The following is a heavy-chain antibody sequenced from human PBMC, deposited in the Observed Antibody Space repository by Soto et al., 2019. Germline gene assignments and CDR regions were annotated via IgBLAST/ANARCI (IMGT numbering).Heavy chain of an antibody. CDR1: GFTFSSYW. CDR3: AREGAYYDFWSGNSQEGSGMDV. J-gene: IGHJ6*02. V-gene: IGHV3-7*05. Sequence: PGGSLRLSCAASGFTFSSYWMSWVRQAPGKGLEWVANIKQDGSEKYYVDSVKGRFTISRDNAKNSLYLQMNSLRAEDTAVYYCAREGAYYDFWSGNSQEGSGMDVWGQGTTVTVSS. CDR2: IKQDGSEK. D-gene: IGHD3-3*01.